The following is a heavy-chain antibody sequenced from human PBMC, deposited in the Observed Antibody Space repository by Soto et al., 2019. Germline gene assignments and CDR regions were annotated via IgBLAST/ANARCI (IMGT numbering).Heavy chain of an antibody. J-gene: IGHJ5*02. Sequence: ASVKVCCKASGYTFTSYAMHWVRQAPGQRLEWMGWINAGNGNTKYSQKLQGRVTMTTDTSTSTAYMELRSLRSDDTAVYYCARDCTGYSASGEFDPWGQGTLVTVSS. CDR2: INAGNGNT. CDR1: GYTFTSYA. CDR3: ARDCTGYSASGEFDP. D-gene: IGHD3-9*01. V-gene: IGHV1-3*01.